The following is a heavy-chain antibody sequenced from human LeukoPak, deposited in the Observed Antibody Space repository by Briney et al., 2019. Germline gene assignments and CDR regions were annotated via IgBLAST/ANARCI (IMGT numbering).Heavy chain of an antibody. J-gene: IGHJ6*02. CDR3: AREGPLYDFWSGSDYYGMDV. V-gene: IGHV3-53*01. CDR1: GFIVSSTY. CDR2: IYSGGST. Sequence: QAGGSLRLSCAASGFIVSSTYMTWARQAPGKGLEWVSVIYSGGSTYYADSVKGRFTISRDNSKNTLYLQMNSLRAEDTAVYYCAREGPLYDFWSGSDYYGMDVWGQGTTVTVSS. D-gene: IGHD3-3*01.